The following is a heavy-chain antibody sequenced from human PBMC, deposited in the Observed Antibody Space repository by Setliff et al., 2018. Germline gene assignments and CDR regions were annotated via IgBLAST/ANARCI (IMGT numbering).Heavy chain of an antibody. J-gene: IGHJ4*02. CDR3: ATTGTYRYFDY. V-gene: IGHV4-39*01. CDR1: GASINSGSNY. D-gene: IGHD1-1*01. Sequence: PSETLSLTCTVSGASINSGSNYWGWIRQPPGKGLEWIGRIHYRGTTNYNPSLKSRVTMSVDTSKNQFSLRLNSVTASDTAVYYCATTGTYRYFDYWGQGTLVTVS. CDR2: IHYRGTT.